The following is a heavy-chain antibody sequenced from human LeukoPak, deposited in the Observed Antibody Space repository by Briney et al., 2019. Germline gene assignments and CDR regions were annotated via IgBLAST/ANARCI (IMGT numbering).Heavy chain of an antibody. J-gene: IGHJ4*02. Sequence: PGGSLRLSCAASGFTFDDYGMSWVRQAPGKGLEWVSGINWNGGSTGYADSVKGRFTNSRDNAKNSLYLQMNSLRAEDTALYYCARDLVGVGATSRSYYFDYWGQGTLVTVSS. CDR1: GFTFDDYG. CDR2: INWNGGST. V-gene: IGHV3-20*04. D-gene: IGHD1-26*01. CDR3: ARDLVGVGATSRSYYFDY.